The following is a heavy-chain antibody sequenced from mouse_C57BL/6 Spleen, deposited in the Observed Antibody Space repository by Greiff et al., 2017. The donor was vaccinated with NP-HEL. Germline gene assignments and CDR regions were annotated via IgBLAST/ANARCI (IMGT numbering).Heavy chain of an antibody. V-gene: IGHV1-62-2*01. Sequence: VKLQESGAELVKPGASVKLSCKASGYTFTEYTIHWVKQRSGQGLEWIGWFYPGSGSIKYNEKFKDKATLTADKSSSTVYMELSRLTSEDSAVYFCARHELGYDYEGDYAMDYWGQGTSVTVSS. CDR1: GYTFTEYT. CDR3: ARHELGYDYEGDYAMDY. J-gene: IGHJ4*01. D-gene: IGHD2-4*01. CDR2: FYPGSGSI.